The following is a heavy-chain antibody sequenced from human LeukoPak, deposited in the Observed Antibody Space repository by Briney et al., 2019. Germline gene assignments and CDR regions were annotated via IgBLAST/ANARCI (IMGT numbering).Heavy chain of an antibody. Sequence: PSETLSLTCTVSGGSISNYYWSWIRQPPGKHLEWIGYVSYSGSTNCNPSLKSRVTISIDTSKNQFSLRLTSVTAADTAVYYCARARAYGYVGGFDSWGQGTLVSVSS. CDR2: VSYSGST. CDR3: ARARAYGYVGGFDS. J-gene: IGHJ4*02. V-gene: IGHV4-59*01. CDR1: GGSISNYY. D-gene: IGHD5-18*01.